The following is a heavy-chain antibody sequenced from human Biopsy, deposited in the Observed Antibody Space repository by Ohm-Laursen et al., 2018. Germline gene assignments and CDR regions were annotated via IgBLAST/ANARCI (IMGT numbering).Heavy chain of an antibody. CDR1: GFTFSRYA. D-gene: IGHD2/OR15-2a*01. V-gene: IGHV3-23*01. CDR2: ISGSGRT. J-gene: IGHJ6*02. CDR3: AKDKGTFNFYYYGMDV. Sequence: GSLRLSCTASGFTFSRYAMSWVRQAPGKGLEWVSAISGSGRTYYADSVKGRFTISRDNSKNTLFLQLSSLRAEDTAVYFCAKDKGTFNFYYYGMDVWGQGTAVTVSS.